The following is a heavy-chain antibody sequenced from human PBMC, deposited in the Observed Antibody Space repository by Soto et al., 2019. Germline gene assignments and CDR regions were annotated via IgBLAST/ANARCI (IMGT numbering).Heavy chain of an antibody. CDR1: GGSISSSSYY. CDR3: ARRPLPETTGTFDY. D-gene: IGHD4-17*01. V-gene: IGHV4-39*01. Sequence: QLQLQESGPGLVKPSETLSLTCTVSGGSISSSSYYWGWIRQPPGKGLEWIGSIYYRGSTYYNPSLKSRVTISVDTSKNQFSLKLSSVTAADTAVYYCARRPLPETTGTFDYWGQGTLVTVSS. CDR2: IYYRGST. J-gene: IGHJ4*02.